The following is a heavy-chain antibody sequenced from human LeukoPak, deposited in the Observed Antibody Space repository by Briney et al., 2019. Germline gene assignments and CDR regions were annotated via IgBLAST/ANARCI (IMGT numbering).Heavy chain of an antibody. V-gene: IGHV4-59*12. CDR2: IYYSGST. CDR1: GGSISSYY. D-gene: IGHD4-17*01. CDR3: ARRGDDYGDKTDAFDI. J-gene: IGHJ3*02. Sequence: SETLSLTCTVSGGSISSYYWSWIRQPPGKGLEWIGYIYYSGSTNYNPSLKSRVTISVDTSKNQFSLKLSSVTAADTAVYYCARRGDDYGDKTDAFDIWGQGTMVTVSS.